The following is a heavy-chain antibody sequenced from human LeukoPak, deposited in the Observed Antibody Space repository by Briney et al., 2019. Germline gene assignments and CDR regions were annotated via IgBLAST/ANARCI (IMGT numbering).Heavy chain of an antibody. J-gene: IGHJ4*02. Sequence: ASVKVSCKASGGTFSSYAISWVRQAPGRGLEWMGGIIPIFGTANYAQKFQGRVTITADESTSTAYMELSSLRSEDTAVYYCARDSDYGSGSYYNHFDYWGQGTLVTVSS. V-gene: IGHV1-69*13. CDR1: GGTFSSYA. CDR3: ARDSDYGSGSYYNHFDY. D-gene: IGHD3-10*01. CDR2: IIPIFGTA.